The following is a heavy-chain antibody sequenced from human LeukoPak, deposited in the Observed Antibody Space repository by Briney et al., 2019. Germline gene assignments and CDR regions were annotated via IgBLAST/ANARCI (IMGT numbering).Heavy chain of an antibody. CDR2: IYPGDSDT. CDR1: GYSFTSYW. V-gene: IGHV5-51*01. J-gene: IGHJ4*02. Sequence: GESLKISCKGSGYSFTSYWIGWVRQMPGKGLEWMGIIYPGDSDTRYSPSFQGQVTISADKSISTAYLQWSSLKASDTATYYCARQARGGYDSSGYSATYDYWGQGTLVTVSS. D-gene: IGHD3-22*01. CDR3: ARQARGGYDSSGYSATYDY.